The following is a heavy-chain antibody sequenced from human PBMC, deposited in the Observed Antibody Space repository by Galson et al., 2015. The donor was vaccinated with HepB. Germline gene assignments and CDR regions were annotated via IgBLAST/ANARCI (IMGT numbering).Heavy chain of an antibody. D-gene: IGHD2-21*01. CDR2: IWYDGSNK. Sequence: SLRLSCAASGFTFSSYGMHWVRQAPGKGLEWVAVIWYDGSNKYYADSVKGRFTISRDNSKNTLYLQVNSLRAEDTAVYYCARDSYCGGDCYPGYTWLDPWGQGTLVTVSS. CDR1: GFTFSSYG. CDR3: ARDSYCGGDCYPGYTWLDP. J-gene: IGHJ5*02. V-gene: IGHV3-33*01.